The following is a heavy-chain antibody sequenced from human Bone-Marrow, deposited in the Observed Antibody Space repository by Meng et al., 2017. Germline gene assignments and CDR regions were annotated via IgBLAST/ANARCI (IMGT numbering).Heavy chain of an antibody. CDR2: INHSAIT. Sequence: LGCGGSSLPSATLPPACVVSGGSLSNCYWSWNRHHPGKGMEWIGEINHSAITNYNPSPAGRATISVDTSQNNLSRKLSSVPAADSAVYYGAVGPTTMANDFDYCGQGTLVTVSS. V-gene: IGHV4-34*01. CDR1: GGSLSNCY. D-gene: IGHD4-11*01. CDR3: AVGPTTMANDFDY. J-gene: IGHJ4*02.